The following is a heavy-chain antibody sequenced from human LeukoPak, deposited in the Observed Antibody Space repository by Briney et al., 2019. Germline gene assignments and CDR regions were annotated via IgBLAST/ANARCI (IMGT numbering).Heavy chain of an antibody. CDR3: ARGVGYGSGSYYPDY. CDR1: GGSISSYC. CDR2: IYYSGST. D-gene: IGHD3-10*01. J-gene: IGHJ4*02. V-gene: IGHV4-59*01. Sequence: SETLSLTCTVSGGSISSYCWSWIRQPPGKGLEWIGYIYYSGSTNYNPSLKSRVTISVDTSKNQFSLKLSSVTAADTAVYYCARGVGYGSGSYYPDYWGQGTLVTVSS.